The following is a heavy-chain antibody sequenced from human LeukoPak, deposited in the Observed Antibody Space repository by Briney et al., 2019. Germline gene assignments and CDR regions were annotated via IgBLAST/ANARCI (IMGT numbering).Heavy chain of an antibody. CDR3: ARAVGYGSGTYRQYYFDY. Sequence: ASVKVSCKASGYTLTGYYIHWVRQAPGQGLEWMGWINPNSGGTNYAQSFQGRVTMSRDTSISTAYMELSRLRSDDTAVYYCARAVGYGSGTYRQYYFDYWGQGTLVTVSS. V-gene: IGHV1-2*02. J-gene: IGHJ4*02. CDR1: GYTLTGYY. D-gene: IGHD3-10*01. CDR2: INPNSGGT.